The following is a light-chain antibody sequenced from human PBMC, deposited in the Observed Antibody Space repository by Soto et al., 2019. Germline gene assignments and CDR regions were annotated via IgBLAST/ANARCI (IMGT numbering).Light chain of an antibody. CDR2: DVS. J-gene: IGKJ4*01. V-gene: IGKV3-20*01. CDR1: QSISNNY. CDR3: QQYGTSPEIT. Sequence: EVVLTQSLDTLSLSPGETATLSYEASQSISNNYLAWYQQKPDQTPRLLIYDVSSRATGIPDRFSGTGSGTDFTLTISRLEPEDFAVYYCQQYGTSPEITFGGGTKVEIE.